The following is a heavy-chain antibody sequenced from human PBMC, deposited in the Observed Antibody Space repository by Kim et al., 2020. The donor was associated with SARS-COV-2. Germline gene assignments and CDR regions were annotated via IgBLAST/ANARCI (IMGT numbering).Heavy chain of an antibody. V-gene: IGHV3-21*01. D-gene: IGHD3-10*01. J-gene: IGHJ4*02. Sequence: GGSLRLSCAASGFTFSSYSMNWVRQAPGKGLEWVSSISSSSSYIYYADSVKGRFTISRDNAKNSLYLQMNSLRAEDTAVYYCARAGDVLLWFGEPGLPYYFDYWGQGTLVTVSS. CDR3: ARAGDVLLWFGEPGLPYYFDY. CDR2: ISSSSSYI. CDR1: GFTFSSYS.